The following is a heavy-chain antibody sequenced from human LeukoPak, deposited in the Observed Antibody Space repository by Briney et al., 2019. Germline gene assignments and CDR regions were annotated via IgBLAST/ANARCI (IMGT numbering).Heavy chain of an antibody. CDR2: IYPGDSET. V-gene: IGHV5-51*01. CDR3: ARRHYGYDY. Sequence: GESLKISCKGSEYSFTTYRIAWVRQMPGKGLEWMGIIYPGDSETRYSPSFQGQVTISADQSISTAYLQWSSLKASDTAMYYCARRHYGYDYWGQGTLVTVSS. CDR1: EYSFTTYR. D-gene: IGHD3-16*01. J-gene: IGHJ4*02.